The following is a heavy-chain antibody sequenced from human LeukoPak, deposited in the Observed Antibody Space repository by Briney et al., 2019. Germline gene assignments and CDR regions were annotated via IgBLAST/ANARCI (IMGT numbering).Heavy chain of an antibody. V-gene: IGHV4-39*01. CDR2: IYYSGST. CDR3: ARLVSYSGYDLPFTFDY. CDR1: GGSISSSSYY. Sequence: PSETLSLTCTVSGGSISSSSYYWGWIRQPPGKGLEWFGRIYYSGSTYYNPSLKSRVTISVDTSKNQFSLKLSSVTAADTAVYYCARLVSYSGYDLPFTFDYWGQGTLVTVSS. D-gene: IGHD5-12*01. J-gene: IGHJ4*02.